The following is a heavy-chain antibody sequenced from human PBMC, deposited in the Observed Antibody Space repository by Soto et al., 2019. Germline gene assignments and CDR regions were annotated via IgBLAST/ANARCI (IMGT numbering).Heavy chain of an antibody. Sequence: SETQSLTRTVSRGSISSSNWWSWVRQPPGKGLEWIGEIYHSGSTNYNPSLKSRVTISVDKSKNQFSLKLSSVTAADTAVYYCARAGGENGYYYYMDVWGKGTTVTVSS. CDR3: ARAGGENGYYYYMDV. CDR2: IYHSGST. CDR1: RGSISSSNW. J-gene: IGHJ6*03. V-gene: IGHV4-4*02. D-gene: IGHD4-17*01.